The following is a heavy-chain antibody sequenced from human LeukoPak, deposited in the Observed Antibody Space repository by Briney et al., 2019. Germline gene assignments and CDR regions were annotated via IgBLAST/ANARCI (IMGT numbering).Heavy chain of an antibody. CDR3: AKEVGAKDTRSFDY. V-gene: IGHV3-9*03. Sequence: GGSLRLSCAASGFTFDDYAMHWVRQAPGKGLEWVSGISWNSGSIGYADSVKGRFTISRDNAKNSLYLQMNSLRAEDMALYYCAKEVGAKDTRSFDYWGQGTLVTVSS. D-gene: IGHD1-26*01. CDR1: GFTFDDYA. CDR2: ISWNSGSI. J-gene: IGHJ4*02.